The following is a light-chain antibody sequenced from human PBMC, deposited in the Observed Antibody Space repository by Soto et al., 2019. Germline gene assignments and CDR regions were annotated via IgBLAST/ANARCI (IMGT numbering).Light chain of an antibody. J-gene: IGKJ1*01. CDR1: QSISSW. CDR3: QQYNIYSRT. V-gene: IGKV1-5*01. CDR2: DAS. Sequence: DLQMTQSPSTLSASIGDRVTITCRASQSISSWLAWYQQKPGKAPKLLIYDASNLESGVPSRFSGSGSGTEFTLTISSLQPDDFATYYCQQYNIYSRTFGQGTKVEIK.